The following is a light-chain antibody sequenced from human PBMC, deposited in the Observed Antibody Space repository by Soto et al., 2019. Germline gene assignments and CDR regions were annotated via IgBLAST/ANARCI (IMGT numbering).Light chain of an antibody. CDR1: QAINNY. J-gene: IGKJ4*01. CDR2: AAS. Sequence: DIQMTQSPSSLSASVGDRVTITCRASQAINNYFAWYQQKPGKVPTLLISAASTLHSGVPSRFSGSGSGTDFTLTISSLQPEDVATYYCHKFNAVPTFGGGTKVEI. CDR3: HKFNAVPT. V-gene: IGKV1-27*01.